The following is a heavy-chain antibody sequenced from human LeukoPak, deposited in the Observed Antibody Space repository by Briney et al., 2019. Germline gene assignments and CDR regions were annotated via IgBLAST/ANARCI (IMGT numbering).Heavy chain of an antibody. Sequence: GGSLRLSCAASGFTFSSYWMNWVRRAPGKGLEWVATIRQDGSEKYYVDSVKGRFTISRDNAKNSPFLQMNSLTVEDTALYYCVRGCGIVSSPYFFASWGPGTLVSVS. V-gene: IGHV3-7*01. CDR2: IRQDGSEK. D-gene: IGHD1-26*01. J-gene: IGHJ4*02. CDR3: VRGCGIVSSPYFFAS. CDR1: GFTFSSYW.